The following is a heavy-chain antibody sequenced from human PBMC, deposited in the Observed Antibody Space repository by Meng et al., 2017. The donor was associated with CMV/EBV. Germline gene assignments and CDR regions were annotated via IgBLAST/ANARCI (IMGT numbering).Heavy chain of an antibody. CDR1: GGSVSSGSYY. D-gene: IGHD3-3*01. Sequence: SETLSLTCTVSGGSVSSGSYYWSWIRQPPGKGLEWIGYIYYSGSTNYNPSLKSRVTISVDTSKNQFSLKLSSVTAADTAVYYCARVGAFYDFWSGYFGYWGQGTLVTVSS. V-gene: IGHV4-61*01. CDR3: ARVGAFYDFWSGYFGY. CDR2: IYYSGST. J-gene: IGHJ4*02.